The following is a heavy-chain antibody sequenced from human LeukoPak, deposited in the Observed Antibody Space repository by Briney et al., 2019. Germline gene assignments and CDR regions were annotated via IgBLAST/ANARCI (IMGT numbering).Heavy chain of an antibody. V-gene: IGHV4-34*01. J-gene: IGHJ6*02. CDR3: ARGQAYYYYGMDV. CDR1: GGSFSGYY. CDR2: INHSGST. Sequence: SETLSLTCAVYGGSFSGYYWSWIRQPPGKGLEWIGEINHSGSTNYNPSLKSRVTISVDTSKNQFSLKLSSVTAADTAVYYCARGQAYYYYGMDVWGQGTTVTVSS.